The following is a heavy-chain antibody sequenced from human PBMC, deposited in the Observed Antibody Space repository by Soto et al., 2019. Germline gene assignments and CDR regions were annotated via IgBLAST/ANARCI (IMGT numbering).Heavy chain of an antibody. CDR2: ISYDGSNK. J-gene: IGHJ3*02. D-gene: IGHD3-22*01. CDR3: ASGGDITMIVVVITGDAFDI. V-gene: IGHV3-30-3*01. Sequence: QVQLVESGGGVVQPGRSLRLSCAASGFTFSSYAMHWVHQAPGKGLEWVAVISYDGSNKYYADSVKGRFTISRDNSKNTLYLQMNSLRAEDTAVYYCASGGDITMIVVVITGDAFDIWGQGTMVTVSS. CDR1: GFTFSSYA.